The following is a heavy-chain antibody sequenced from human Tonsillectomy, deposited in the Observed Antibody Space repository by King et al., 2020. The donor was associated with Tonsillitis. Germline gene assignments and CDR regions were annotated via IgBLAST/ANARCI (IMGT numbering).Heavy chain of an antibody. D-gene: IGHD1-14*01. CDR1: GYSFTNYW. V-gene: IGHV5-51*01. CDR2: IYPDDSDT. J-gene: IGHJ3*02. CDR3: ARLEEPYTKISAFDI. Sequence: QLVQSGAEVKKPGESLRISCKGSGYSFTNYWIGWVRQMPGKGLEWMGIIYPDDSDTRYSPSFQGQVTISADKSISTAYLQWSSLKASDTAMYYWARLEEPYTKISAFDIWGQGTMVTVSS.